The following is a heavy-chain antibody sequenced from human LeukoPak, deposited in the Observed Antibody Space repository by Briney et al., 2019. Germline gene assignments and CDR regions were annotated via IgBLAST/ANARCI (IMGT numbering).Heavy chain of an antibody. J-gene: IGHJ4*02. V-gene: IGHV1-46*01. D-gene: IGHD1-26*01. CDR2: INPSGGST. CDR1: GYTFTSYY. Sequence: ASVKVSCTASGYTFTSYYMHWVRQAPGQGLEWMGIINPSGGSTSYAQKFQGRVTMTRDTSTSTVYMELSSLRSEDTAVYYCARDYLSRELGHGGYFDYWGQGTLVTVSS. CDR3: ARDYLSRELGHGGYFDY.